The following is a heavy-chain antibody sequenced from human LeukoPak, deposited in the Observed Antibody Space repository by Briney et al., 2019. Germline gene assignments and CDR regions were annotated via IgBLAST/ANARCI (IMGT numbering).Heavy chain of an antibody. CDR1: GITFSTAW. CDR2: FKSKSYGGTT. D-gene: IGHD6-6*01. J-gene: IGHJ4*02. V-gene: IGHV3-15*01. CDR3: TTDRGIAVRPVFDY. Sequence: GGSLRLSCAASGITFSTAWMSWVRQAPGKGLEWVGRFKSKSYGGTTHYAAPVKSRFTISTYDSKITLYLRMNSLKIEGTAVYYCTTDRGIAVRPVFDYWGQGTLVTVSA.